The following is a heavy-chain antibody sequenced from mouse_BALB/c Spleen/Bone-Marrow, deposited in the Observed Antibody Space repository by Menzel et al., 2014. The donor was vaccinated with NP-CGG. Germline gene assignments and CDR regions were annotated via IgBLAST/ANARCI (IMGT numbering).Heavy chain of an antibody. CDR1: GSTFSSYG. Sequence: EVQGVESGGGLVQPGGSLKLSCAASGSTFSSYGTSWVRQTPDKRLELVASINSNGGGTYYPDSVKGRFSISRDNSKNTLSLQMSSLKSEDTAMYYSARGNYSNYVHYFDYWGQGTTLTVPS. CDR3: ARGNYSNYVHYFDY. CDR2: INSNGGGT. J-gene: IGHJ2*01. D-gene: IGHD2-5*01. V-gene: IGHV5-6-3*01.